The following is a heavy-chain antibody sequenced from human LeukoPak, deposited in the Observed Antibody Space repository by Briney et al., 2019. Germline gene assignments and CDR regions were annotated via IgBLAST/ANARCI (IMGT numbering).Heavy chain of an antibody. D-gene: IGHD4-17*01. CDR3: ARRRGYGDYQWTFDY. CDR1: GYSFTSYW. CDR2: IYPGDSDT. V-gene: IGHV5-51*01. J-gene: IGHJ4*02. Sequence: GESLKISCKGSGYSFTSYWIGWVRQMPGKGLEWMGIIYPGDSDTRYSPSFQGQVTISADKSISTAYLQWSSLKASDTAMYYCARRRGYGDYQWTFDYWGQGTLVTVSS.